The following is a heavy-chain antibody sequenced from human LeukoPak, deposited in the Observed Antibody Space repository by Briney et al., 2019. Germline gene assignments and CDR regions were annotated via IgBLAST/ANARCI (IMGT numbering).Heavy chain of an antibody. V-gene: IGHV3-21*01. CDR2: ITSSSSYI. J-gene: IGHJ6*03. CDR3: ARDPYSGSYGDYYYYYMDV. CDR1: GFTFSTYN. Sequence: GGSLRLSCAASGFTFSTYNMNWVRQAPGKGLEWVSSITSSSSYIYYADSVKGRFTISRDNAKNSLYLQMNSLRDEDTAVYYCARDPYSGSYGDYYYYYMDVWGKGTTVTISS. D-gene: IGHD1-26*01.